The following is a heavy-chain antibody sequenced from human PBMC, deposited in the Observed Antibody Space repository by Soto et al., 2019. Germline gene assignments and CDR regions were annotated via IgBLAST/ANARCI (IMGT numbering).Heavy chain of an antibody. Sequence: QVQLVQSGAEVKKPGASVKVSCKASGYTFTSYGISWVRQAPGQGLEWMGWISAYNGNTNYAQKLQGRVTMTTDTSTCTAYMELRSLRSDDTAVYYCTRDHFLVLSSSSFDYWGQGTLVTVSS. CDR3: TRDHFLVLSSSSFDY. V-gene: IGHV1-18*01. CDR1: GYTFTSYG. D-gene: IGHD6-6*01. CDR2: ISAYNGNT. J-gene: IGHJ4*02.